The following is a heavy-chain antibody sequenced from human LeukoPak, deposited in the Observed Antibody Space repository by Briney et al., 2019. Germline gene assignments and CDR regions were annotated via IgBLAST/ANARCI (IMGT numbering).Heavy chain of an antibody. Sequence: ASVKVSCTASGYTFTGYYMHWVRQAPGQGLEWMGWINPNSGGTNYAQKFQGRVTMTRDTSISTAYMELSRLRSDDTAVYYCARGGIAAAGTGFDYWGQGTLVTVSS. D-gene: IGHD6-13*01. V-gene: IGHV1-2*02. CDR1: GYTFTGYY. CDR2: INPNSGGT. J-gene: IGHJ4*02. CDR3: ARGGIAAAGTGFDY.